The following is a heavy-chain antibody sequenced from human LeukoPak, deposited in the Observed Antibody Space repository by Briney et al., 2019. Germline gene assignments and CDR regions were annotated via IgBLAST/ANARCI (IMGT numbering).Heavy chain of an antibody. CDR1: GFTFSDYY. CDR3: ARDRDVYGDYGGNWFDP. V-gene: IGHV3-11*01. J-gene: IGHJ5*02. D-gene: IGHD4-17*01. CDR2: ISSSGSTI. Sequence: GGSLRLSCAAPGFTFSDYYMSWIRQAPGKGLEWVSYISSSGSTIYYADSVKGRFTISRDNAKNSLYLQMNSLRAEGTAVYYCARDRDVYGDYGGNWFDPWGQGTLVTVSS.